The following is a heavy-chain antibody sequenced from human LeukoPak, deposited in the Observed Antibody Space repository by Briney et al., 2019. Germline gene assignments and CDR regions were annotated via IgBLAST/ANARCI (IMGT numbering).Heavy chain of an antibody. Sequence: GGSLRLSCAASGFTFSSSAMSWVRQAPGKGLEWVSAISNNGGYTYYADSVQGRFTISRDNSKSTLCLQMNSLRAEDTAVYYCAKQLGYCSDGSCYFPYWGEGTLVTVSS. D-gene: IGHD2-15*01. CDR1: GFTFSSSA. CDR2: ISNNGGYT. V-gene: IGHV3-23*01. J-gene: IGHJ4*02. CDR3: AKQLGYCSDGSCYFPY.